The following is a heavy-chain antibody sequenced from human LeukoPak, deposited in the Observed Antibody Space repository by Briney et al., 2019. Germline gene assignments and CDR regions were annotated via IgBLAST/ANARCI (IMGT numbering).Heavy chain of an antibody. CDR1: GGSISSYY. D-gene: IGHD5-24*01. CDR3: ARHLETWFDP. J-gene: IGHJ5*02. Sequence: PSETLSLTCTVSGGSISSYYWSWVRQPPGKGLEWLGYIYYSGSTNYNPSLKSRVTISVDTSKNQFSLKLSSVTAADTAVYYCARHLETWFDPWGQGTLVTVSS. V-gene: IGHV4-59*08. CDR2: IYYSGST.